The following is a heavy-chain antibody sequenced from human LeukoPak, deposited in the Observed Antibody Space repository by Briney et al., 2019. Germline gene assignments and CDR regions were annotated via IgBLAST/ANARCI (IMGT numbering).Heavy chain of an antibody. D-gene: IGHD3-10*01. J-gene: IGHJ6*04. CDR2: ISYDGSNK. V-gene: IGHV3-30*18. CDR1: GFTFSSYG. CDR3: AKDYYGSGSYTYDVYYYGMDV. Sequence: GGSLRLSCAASGFTFSSYGMHWVRQAPGKGLEWVAVISYDGSNKYYADSVKGRFTISRDNSKNTPYLQMNSLRAEDTAVYYCAKDYYGSGSYTYDVYYYGMDVWGKGTTVTVSS.